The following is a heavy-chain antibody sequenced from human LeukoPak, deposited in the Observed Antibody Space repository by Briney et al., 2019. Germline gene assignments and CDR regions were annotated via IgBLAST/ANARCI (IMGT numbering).Heavy chain of an antibody. V-gene: IGHV1-8*01. D-gene: IGHD4-23*01. CDR3: ARGRGYGGNSDFDY. J-gene: IGHJ4*02. CDR1: GYTFTSYD. Sequence: ASVKVSCKASGYTFTSYDINWVRQATGQGLEWMGWMNPSSGNTGYAQKFQGRVTMTRNTSISTAYMELSSLRSEDTAVYYCARGRGYGGNSDFDYWGQGTLVTVSS. CDR2: MNPSSGNT.